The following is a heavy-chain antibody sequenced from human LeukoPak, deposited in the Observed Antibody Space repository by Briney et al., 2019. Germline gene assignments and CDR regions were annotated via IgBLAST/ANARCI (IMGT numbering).Heavy chain of an antibody. CDR1: GGSITSDY. Sequence: SETLSLTCTVSGGSITSDYWSWIRQPAGKGLEWIGRIYTSGSTNYNPSLKSRVTMSVDTSKNQFSLKLSSVTAADTAVYYCATYTEDYSGPAFAPWGQGTLVIVSS. D-gene: IGHD3-16*01. J-gene: IGHJ5*02. V-gene: IGHV4-4*07. CDR3: ATYTEDYSGPAFAP. CDR2: IYTSGST.